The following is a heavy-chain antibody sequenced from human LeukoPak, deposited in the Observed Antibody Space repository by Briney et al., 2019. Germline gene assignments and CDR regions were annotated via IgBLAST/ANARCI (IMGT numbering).Heavy chain of an antibody. CDR1: GYTFTGYY. Sequence: ASVKVSCKASGYTFTGYYFHWVRQAPGQGLEWMGRMNANSGGTDYAQKFPGRVTMTRDTSTTTTYMELSSLTSDDTAAYFCAKGEISYGSGSPHFDYWAQGTLVTVSS. V-gene: IGHV1-2*02. D-gene: IGHD3-10*01. J-gene: IGHJ4*02. CDR3: AKGEISYGSGSPHFDY. CDR2: MNANSGGT.